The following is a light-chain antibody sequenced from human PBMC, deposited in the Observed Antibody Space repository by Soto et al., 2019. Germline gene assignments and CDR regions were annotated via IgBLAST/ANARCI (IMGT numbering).Light chain of an antibody. CDR1: QSVRSKY. V-gene: IGKV3-20*01. J-gene: IGKJ2*01. CDR3: QQFGDSPPAFT. CDR2: SAS. Sequence: ESMLTQSPATLSLSPGERATLSCRASQSVRSKYLTWYQQKPGQAPRLLIYSASLRATGVPDRFSGSGSGTEFTLTITRLEPEDVALYYCQQFGDSPPAFTFGQGTKLEI.